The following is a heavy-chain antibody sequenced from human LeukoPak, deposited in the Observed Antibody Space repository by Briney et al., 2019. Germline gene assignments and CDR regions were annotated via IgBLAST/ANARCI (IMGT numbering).Heavy chain of an antibody. Sequence: PGGSLRLSCAASGFTFSSYSMNWVRQAPGEGLEWVSSISGSSSYIYYADSVKGRFTISRDNAKNSLYLQMNSLRAEDTAVYYCARVGQWLLRSYYYGMDVWGQGTTVTVSS. J-gene: IGHJ6*02. CDR1: GFTFSSYS. CDR2: ISGSSSYI. D-gene: IGHD6-19*01. CDR3: ARVGQWLLRSYYYGMDV. V-gene: IGHV3-21*01.